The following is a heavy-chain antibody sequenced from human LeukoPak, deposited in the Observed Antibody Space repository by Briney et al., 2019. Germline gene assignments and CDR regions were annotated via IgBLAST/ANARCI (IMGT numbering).Heavy chain of an antibody. CDR3: TKSPGSWKFDG. V-gene: IGHV3-30*02. J-gene: IGHJ4*02. D-gene: IGHD6-13*01. CDR1: GFTFSSYA. CDR2: IRYHGNDK. Sequence: GGSLRLSCAASGFTFSSYAMHWVRQAPGQGLEWVAFIRYHGNDKYYADSVKGRFIISRDNSENMLYLQMNSLRGEDTAVYYCTKSPGSWKFDGWGQGTLVTVSS.